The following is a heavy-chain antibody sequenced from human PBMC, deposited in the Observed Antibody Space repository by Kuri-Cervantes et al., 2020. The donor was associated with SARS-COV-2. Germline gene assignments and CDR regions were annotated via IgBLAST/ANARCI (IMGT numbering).Heavy chain of an antibody. Sequence: SVKVSCKASGGTFSSYAISWVRQAPGQGLEWMGRIIPILGIANYAQKFRGRVTITADKSTSTAYMELSSLRSEDTAVYYCARLSGSGSYRTLDYWGQGTLVTVSS. CDR3: ARLSGSGSYRTLDY. V-gene: IGHV1-69*04. J-gene: IGHJ4*02. CDR2: IIPILGIA. CDR1: GGTFSSYA. D-gene: IGHD3-10*01.